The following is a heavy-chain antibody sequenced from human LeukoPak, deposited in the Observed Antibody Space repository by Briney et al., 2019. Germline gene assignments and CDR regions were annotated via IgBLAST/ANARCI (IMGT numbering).Heavy chain of an antibody. Sequence: AGGSLRLSCTASGFTFSNYWMTWVRQAPGKGLEWVANIRQDGSEKYYVYSVEGRFTISRDNAKNSLYLQMNSLRAEDTAVYYCATSASSVRGSDYWGQGTLVTVSS. CDR3: ATSASSVRGSDY. D-gene: IGHD3-10*01. J-gene: IGHJ4*02. CDR1: GFTFSNYW. V-gene: IGHV3-7*05. CDR2: IRQDGSEK.